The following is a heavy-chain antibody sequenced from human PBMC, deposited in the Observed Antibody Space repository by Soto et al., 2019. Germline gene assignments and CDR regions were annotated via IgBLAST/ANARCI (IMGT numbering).Heavy chain of an antibody. Sequence: SETLSLTCAVYGGSFSCYYWSWIRQPPGKGLEWIGEINHSGSTNYNPSLKSRVTISVDTSKNQFSLKLSSVTAVDTAVYYCNMVRGVVSDYWGQGTLVTVSS. V-gene: IGHV4-34*01. J-gene: IGHJ4*02. D-gene: IGHD3-10*01. CDR1: GGSFSCYY. CDR2: INHSGST. CDR3: NMVRGVVSDY.